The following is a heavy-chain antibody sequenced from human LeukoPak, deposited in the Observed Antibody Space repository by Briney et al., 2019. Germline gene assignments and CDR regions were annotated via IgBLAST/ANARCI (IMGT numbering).Heavy chain of an antibody. CDR3: AQSSGWDSLKY. Sequence: ASVKVSCKASGHTFTGYYMHWVRQAPGQGLEWMGWINPNSGGTNHAQKFQGRVSMTRDTSISTAYMELSRLRSDDTAVYYCAQSSGWDSLKYWGQGTLVAVSS. V-gene: IGHV1-2*02. CDR2: INPNSGGT. CDR1: GHTFTGYY. J-gene: IGHJ4*02. D-gene: IGHD6-19*01.